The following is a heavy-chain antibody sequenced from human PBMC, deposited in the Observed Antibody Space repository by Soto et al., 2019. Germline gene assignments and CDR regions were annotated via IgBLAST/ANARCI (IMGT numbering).Heavy chain of an antibody. CDR1: TFSFGTSW. CDR3: ARDGGTLGFDY. Sequence: PGGSLRLSCAASTFSFGTSWMTWVRQAPGKGLEWVAKIKEDGSEKYYVDSVKGRFTISRDNAKNSLYLQMNSLRAEDTAVYYCARDGGTLGFDYWGQGTLVTVS. CDR2: IKEDGSEK. J-gene: IGHJ4*02. D-gene: IGHD7-27*01. V-gene: IGHV3-7*01.